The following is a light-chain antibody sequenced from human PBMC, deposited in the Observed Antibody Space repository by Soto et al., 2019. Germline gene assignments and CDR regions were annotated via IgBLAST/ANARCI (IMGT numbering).Light chain of an antibody. CDR3: LRHNAYPLT. CDR2: AAS. Sequence: DIQMTQSPSSLSASVGDRVTITCRASQGIGILLGWFQQKPGRAPKRLIYAASTLESGVPSRFSGSGSGTEFTLTISCLQPEDFATYYCLRHNAYPLTFGQGTKVDVK. V-gene: IGKV1-17*01. J-gene: IGKJ1*01. CDR1: QGIGIL.